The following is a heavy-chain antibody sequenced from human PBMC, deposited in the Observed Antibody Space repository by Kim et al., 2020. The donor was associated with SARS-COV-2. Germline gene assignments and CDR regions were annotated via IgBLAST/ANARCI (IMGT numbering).Heavy chain of an antibody. D-gene: IGHD2-21*02. J-gene: IGHJ4*02. CDR1: GFTFSSYS. Sequence: GGSLRLSCAASGFTFSSYSMNWVRQAPGKGLEWVSSISSSSSYIYYADSVKGRFTISRDNAKNSLYLQMNSLRAEDTAVYYCARDGLYCGGVCYHDYWGQGTLVTVSS. CDR2: ISSSSSYI. V-gene: IGHV3-21*01. CDR3: ARDGLYCGGVCYHDY.